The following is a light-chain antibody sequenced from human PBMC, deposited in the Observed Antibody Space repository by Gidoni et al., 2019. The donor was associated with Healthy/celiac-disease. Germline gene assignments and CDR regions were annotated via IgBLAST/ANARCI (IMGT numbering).Light chain of an antibody. Sequence: DIQMTQSSSSLSASVGDRVTITCQASQDIINYLNWYQQKPVKAPKLLIYDASNLETGVPSRFSGSGSGTDFTFTISSLQPEDIATYYCQQYDNLPFTFGPGTKVDIK. CDR2: DAS. J-gene: IGKJ3*01. V-gene: IGKV1-33*01. CDR1: QDIINY. CDR3: QQYDNLPFT.